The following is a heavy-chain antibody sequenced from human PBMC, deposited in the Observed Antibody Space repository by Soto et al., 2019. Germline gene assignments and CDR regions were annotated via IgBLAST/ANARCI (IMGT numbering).Heavy chain of an antibody. J-gene: IGHJ4*02. Sequence: SETLSLTCTVSGGSISSYYWSWILQPPGKGLEWIGYIYYSGSTNYNPSLKSRVTISVDTSKNQFSLKLSSVTAADTAVYYCARSVSLSSSWYYFDYWGQGTLVTVSS. CDR3: ARSVSLSSSWYYFDY. CDR1: GGSISSYY. V-gene: IGHV4-59*01. CDR2: IYYSGST. D-gene: IGHD6-13*01.